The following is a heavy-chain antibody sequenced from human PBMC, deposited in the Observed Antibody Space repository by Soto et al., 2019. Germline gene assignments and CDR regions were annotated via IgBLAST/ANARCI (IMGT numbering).Heavy chain of an antibody. J-gene: IGHJ4*02. Sequence: PGGSLRLSCAASGFTFSTFAMTWVRQGPGKGLEWVSYIGAHDDGYTHYADSVKGRFTVSRDNSKNTLHLQMNSLRADDTAIYYCAKGDWADYWGPGALVTVS. CDR1: GFTFSTFA. CDR3: AKGDWADY. CDR2: IGAHDDGYT. V-gene: IGHV3-23*01. D-gene: IGHD3-9*01.